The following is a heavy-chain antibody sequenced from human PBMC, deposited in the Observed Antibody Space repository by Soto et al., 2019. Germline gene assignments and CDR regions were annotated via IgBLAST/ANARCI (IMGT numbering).Heavy chain of an antibody. CDR1: GGSISSSSYY. Sequence: QLQLQESGPGLVKPSETLSLTCTVSGGSISSSSYYWGWIRQPPGKGLEWIGSIYYSGSTYYNPSLKSRVTASVHSSTDQSSVRLCSVTAADTPVYSCARIVATLQDWRQRYLLDV. D-gene: IGHD5-12*01. V-gene: IGHV4-39*01. J-gene: IGHJ6*01. CDR2: IYYSGST. CDR3: ARIVATLQDWRQRYLLDV.